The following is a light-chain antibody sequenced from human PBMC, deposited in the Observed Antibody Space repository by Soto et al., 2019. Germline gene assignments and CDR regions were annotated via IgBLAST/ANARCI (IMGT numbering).Light chain of an antibody. Sequence: QSALTKPASVSGSPGQWITISCTGTSSDVGGYNYVSWYQQHPGKAPKLMIYGVSHRPSGVSNRFSGSKSGNTASLTISGLQAEDEADYYCSSHTSRGTYVFGTGTKVTVL. CDR3: SSHTSRGTYV. CDR2: GVS. J-gene: IGLJ1*01. V-gene: IGLV2-14*01. CDR1: SSDVGGYNY.